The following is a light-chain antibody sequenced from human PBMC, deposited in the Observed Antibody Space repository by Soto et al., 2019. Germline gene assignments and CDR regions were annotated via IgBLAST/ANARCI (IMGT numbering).Light chain of an antibody. J-gene: IGKJ1*01. CDR2: GAS. V-gene: IGKV3-20*01. CDR1: QSVSSSY. CDR3: QQYGSL. Sequence: EIVLTQSPGTLSLSPGERATLSCRASQSVSSSYLAWYQQKPGQAPRLLIYGASSRATGIPDSFSGSGSGTDFTLTISRLEPEDFAVYYCQQYGSLFGQGTKVEIK.